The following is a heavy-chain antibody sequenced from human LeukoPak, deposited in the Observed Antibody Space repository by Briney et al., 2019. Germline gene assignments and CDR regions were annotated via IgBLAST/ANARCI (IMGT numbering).Heavy chain of an antibody. V-gene: IGHV3-30*02. Sequence: PGGSLRLSCAASGFDFSGYGMHWVRQAPGKGLEWVAYIKYDGSQKYFADSVKGRFTISRDNSKNTLYLRMNSLRAEDTAVYYCAKDRVYCGGDCYSHWFDPWGQGTLVTVSS. CDR2: IKYDGSQK. CDR1: GFDFSGYG. CDR3: AKDRVYCGGDCYSHWFDP. J-gene: IGHJ5*02. D-gene: IGHD2-21*02.